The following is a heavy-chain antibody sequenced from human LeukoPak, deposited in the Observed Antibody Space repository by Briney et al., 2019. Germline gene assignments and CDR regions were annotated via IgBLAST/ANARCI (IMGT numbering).Heavy chain of an antibody. CDR2: INPNSGGT. CDR3: AKIRHITIFGVVSSYFDY. Sequence: ASVKVSCKASGYTFTGYYMHWVRQAPGQGLEWMGWINPNSGGTNYAQKFQGRVTMTRDTSISTAYMELSRLRADDTAVYYCAKIRHITIFGVVSSYFDYWDQGTLVTVSS. D-gene: IGHD3-3*01. V-gene: IGHV1-2*02. CDR1: GYTFTGYY. J-gene: IGHJ4*02.